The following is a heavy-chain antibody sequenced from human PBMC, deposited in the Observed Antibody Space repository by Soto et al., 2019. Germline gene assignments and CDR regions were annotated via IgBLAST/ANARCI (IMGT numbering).Heavy chain of an antibody. CDR2: INPNSGGT. CDR3: ARGDTIFGGYYYGMDV. D-gene: IGHD3-3*01. Sequence: ASVKVSCTASWYTFTGYYMHWVRQTPVQGLEWMGWINPNSGGTNYAQQFQGRVTMTRDTSISTAYMELSRLRSDDTAVYYCARGDTIFGGYYYGMDVWGQGTTVAVYS. V-gene: IGHV1-2*02. CDR1: WYTFTGYY. J-gene: IGHJ6*02.